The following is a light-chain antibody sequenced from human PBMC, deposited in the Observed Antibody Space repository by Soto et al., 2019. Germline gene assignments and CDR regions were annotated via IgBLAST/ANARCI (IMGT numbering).Light chain of an antibody. CDR2: GAS. Sequence: EVVMTQSPATLSMSPGERATVSCRASESVNSNLAWYQQKPGQAPRILIYGASTRATGIPARFSGSGSGADFTLTISILQSEDFAVYYCQQYNSWPRTFGQGTKVEIK. J-gene: IGKJ1*01. CDR3: QQYNSWPRT. V-gene: IGKV3-15*01. CDR1: ESVNSN.